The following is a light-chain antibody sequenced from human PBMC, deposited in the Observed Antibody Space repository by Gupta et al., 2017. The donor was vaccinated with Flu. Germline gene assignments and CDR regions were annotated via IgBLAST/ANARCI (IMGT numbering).Light chain of an antibody. CDR3: SSYTSSNSLE. CDR1: DVGGYNY. Sequence: DVGGYNYVSWYQHHPGKAPKLMIYEVINRPSGVSNRFSGSKSGNTASLTISGLQAEDEADYYSSSYTSSNSLEFGGGTKLTVL. CDR2: EVI. J-gene: IGLJ3*02. V-gene: IGLV2-14*01.